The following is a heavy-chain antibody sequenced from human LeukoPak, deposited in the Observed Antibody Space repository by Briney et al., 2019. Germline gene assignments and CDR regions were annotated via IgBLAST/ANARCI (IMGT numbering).Heavy chain of an antibody. CDR2: ISGGGGST. CDR1: GFTGSNNY. Sequence: GGSLRLSCAASGFTGSNNYMSWVRQAPGKGLEWVSTISGGGGSTYYADSVKGRFTISRDNSKNTLYLQVNSLRAEDTAVYYCAKGGKWDVTPFDYWGQGTLVTVSS. CDR3: AKGGKWDVTPFDY. D-gene: IGHD1-26*01. J-gene: IGHJ4*02. V-gene: IGHV3-23*01.